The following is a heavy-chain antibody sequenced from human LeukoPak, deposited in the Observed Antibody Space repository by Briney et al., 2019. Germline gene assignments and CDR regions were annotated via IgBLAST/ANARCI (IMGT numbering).Heavy chain of an antibody. CDR3: ARGAGSNYFDY. CDR2: ANIYYTGST. V-gene: IGHV4-39*07. Sequence: SETLSLTCTVSGGSINNNSFSWGWIRQPPGKGLEWIGIANIYYTGSTNYNPSLKSRVDISLDTSKNQISLKLSSVTAADTAVYYCARGAGSNYFDYWGQGTLVTVSS. D-gene: IGHD1-14*01. J-gene: IGHJ4*02. CDR1: GGSINNNSFS.